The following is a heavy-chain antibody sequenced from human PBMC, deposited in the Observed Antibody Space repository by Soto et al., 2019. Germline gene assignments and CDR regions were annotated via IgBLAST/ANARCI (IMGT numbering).Heavy chain of an antibody. CDR1: GYSFTSYW. V-gene: IGHV5-51*01. D-gene: IGHD4-17*01. Sequence: GESLKISCKGSGYSFTSYWIGWVRQMPGKGLEWMGIIYPGDSDTRYSPSFQGQVTTSVDKSISTAFLQWSSLKASDTAMYYCARHPHGDYDIMDVWGRGTTVTVSS. CDR2: IYPGDSDT. J-gene: IGHJ6*02. CDR3: ARHPHGDYDIMDV.